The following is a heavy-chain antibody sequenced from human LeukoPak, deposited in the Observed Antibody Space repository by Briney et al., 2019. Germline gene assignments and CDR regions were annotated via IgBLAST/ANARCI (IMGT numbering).Heavy chain of an antibody. J-gene: IGHJ4*02. CDR3: ARDGPYSSGVDY. CDR1: GFTVSSNY. D-gene: IGHD6-19*01. Sequence: GGSLRLSCAASGFTVSSNYMSWVRQAPGKGLEWVSVIYSGGSTYYADSVKGRFTISRDNSKNTLYLQMNSLRAEDTAVYYCARDGPYSSGVDYWGQGTLVTVSS. V-gene: IGHV3-53*01. CDR2: IYSGGST.